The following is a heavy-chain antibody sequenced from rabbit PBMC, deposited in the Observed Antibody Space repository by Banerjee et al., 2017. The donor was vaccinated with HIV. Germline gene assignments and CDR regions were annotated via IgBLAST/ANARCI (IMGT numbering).Heavy chain of an antibody. V-gene: IGHV1S45*01. D-gene: IGHD7-1*01. CDR2: IAAGSSGFT. Sequence: QEQLEESGGDLVKPGASLTLTCTASGFSFSSSDYMCWVRQAPGKGLEWISCIAAGSSGFTYSATWAKGRFTCSKTSSTTVTLQMTSLTVADTATYFCARDTGTSFSTYGMDLWGPGTLSPS. CDR3: ARDTGTSFSTYGMDL. J-gene: IGHJ6*01. CDR1: GFSFSSSDY.